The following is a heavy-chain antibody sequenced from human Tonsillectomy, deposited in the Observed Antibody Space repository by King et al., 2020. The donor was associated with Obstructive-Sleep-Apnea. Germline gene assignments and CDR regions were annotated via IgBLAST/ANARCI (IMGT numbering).Heavy chain of an antibody. Sequence: TLKESGPALVNPTQTLTLTCTFSGFSLTTSGMCVSWIRQPPGKALEWLARIDWDDDKYYSTSLKTRPTISKDTSKNQVVLSMTNMDPVDTATYYCARIYVDTASFDYWGQGTLVTVSS. J-gene: IGHJ4*02. V-gene: IGHV2-70*11. CDR1: GFSLTTSGMC. CDR3: ARIYVDTASFDY. CDR2: IDWDDDK. D-gene: IGHD5-18*01.